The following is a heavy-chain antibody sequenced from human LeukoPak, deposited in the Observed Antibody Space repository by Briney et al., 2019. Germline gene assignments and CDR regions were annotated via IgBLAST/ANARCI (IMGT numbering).Heavy chain of an antibody. CDR3: AKDISWKPRYGSGSYSLGLSY. CDR2: ISWDGGST. CDR1: GFTFDDYT. J-gene: IGHJ4*02. V-gene: IGHV3-43*01. Sequence: PGGSLRLSCAASGFTFDDYTMHWVRQAPGKGLEWVSLISWDGGSTYYADSVKGRFTISRDNSKNSLYLQMNSLRTEDTALYYCAKDISWKPRYGSGSYSLGLSYWGQGTLVTVSS. D-gene: IGHD3-10*01.